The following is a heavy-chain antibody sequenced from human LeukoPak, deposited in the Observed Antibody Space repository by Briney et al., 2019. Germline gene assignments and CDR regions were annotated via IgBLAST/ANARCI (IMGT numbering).Heavy chain of an antibody. D-gene: IGHD2-15*01. CDR2: ISAYNGNT. J-gene: IGHJ3*02. CDR1: GYTFTSYG. V-gene: IGHV1-18*01. Sequence: GASVKVSCKASGYTFTSYGISWVRQAPGQGLEWMGWISAYNGNTNYAQKLQGRVTMTTDTSTSTAYMVLRSLRSDDTAVYYCARDYGDIVVVVAATGHDAFDIWGQGTMVTVSS. CDR3: ARDYGDIVVVVAATGHDAFDI.